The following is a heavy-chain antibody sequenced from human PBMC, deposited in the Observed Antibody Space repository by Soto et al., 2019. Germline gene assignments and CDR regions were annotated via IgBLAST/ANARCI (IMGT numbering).Heavy chain of an antibody. CDR2: ISYTGRT. CDR3: AREWELLPYYVMNV. CDR1: GDSVTSGSYY. D-gene: IGHD1-26*01. V-gene: IGHV4-61*03. J-gene: IGHJ6*02. Sequence: PSETLSLTCIVSGDSVTSGSYYWTWLRQPPGKGLEWIGYISYTGRTKYNPSLQSRVTISVDTSKNDFSLNLSSVTAADTAVYFCAREWELLPYYVMNVWGHGTAVTVSS.